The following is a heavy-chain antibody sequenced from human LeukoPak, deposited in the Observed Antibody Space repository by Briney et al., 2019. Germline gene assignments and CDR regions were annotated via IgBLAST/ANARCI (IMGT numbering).Heavy chain of an antibody. V-gene: IGHV3-66*01. D-gene: IGHD3-10*01. CDR3: AKDHGSGSYYNLPDY. J-gene: IGHJ4*02. Sequence: PGGSLRLSCAASGFTVSGDYMSWVRQAPGKGLEWVSVIFRGGNTYYADSVKGRFTISRDNSENTLSLQMDGLRAEDTAVYHCAKDHGSGSYYNLPDYWGQGTLVTVSS. CDR1: GFTVSGDY. CDR2: IFRGGNT.